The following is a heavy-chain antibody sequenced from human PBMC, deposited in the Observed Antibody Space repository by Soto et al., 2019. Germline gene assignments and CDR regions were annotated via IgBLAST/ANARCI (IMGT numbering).Heavy chain of an antibody. CDR1: GFTFSSYG. V-gene: IGHV3-33*01. D-gene: IGHD6-13*01. CDR2: IWYDGSNK. J-gene: IGHJ6*02. CDR3: ARDWYSSSWYYYYYGMDV. Sequence: QVQLVESGGGVVQPGRSLRLSCAASGFTFSSYGMHWVRQAPGKGLEWVAVIWYDGSNKYYADSVKGRFTISRDNSKNTLYLQMNSLRAEDTAVYYCARDWYSSSWYYYYYGMDVWGQGTTVTDSS.